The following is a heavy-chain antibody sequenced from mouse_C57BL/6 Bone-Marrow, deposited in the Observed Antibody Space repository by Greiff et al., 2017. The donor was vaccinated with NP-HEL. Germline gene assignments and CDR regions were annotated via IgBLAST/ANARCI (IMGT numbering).Heavy chain of an antibody. CDR2: INPSTGGT. CDR3: ARSGYCGWGYFDV. D-gene: IGHD3-1*01. Sequence: VHVKQSGPELVKPGASVKISCKASGYSFTGYYMNWVKQSPEKSLEWIGEINPSTGGTTYIQKFKAKATLTVDKSSRTAYMQLKSLTSEDAAVYYCARSGYCGWGYFDVWGTGTTVTVSS. CDR1: GYSFTGYY. V-gene: IGHV1-42*01. J-gene: IGHJ1*03.